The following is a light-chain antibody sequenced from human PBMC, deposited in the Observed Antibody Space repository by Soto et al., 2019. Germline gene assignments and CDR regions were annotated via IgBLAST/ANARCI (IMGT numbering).Light chain of an antibody. CDR2: RAS. CDR1: QSVVSSY. J-gene: IGKJ2*01. CDR3: HQYGGSYT. V-gene: IGKV3-20*01. Sequence: EIVLTQSPGTLSLSPGERATLSCRASQSVVSSYLAWYQKKPGQAPRLLIYRASSRATGIPDRFSGSGSGTDFTLTISRLEPEAFAVYYCHQYGGSYTFGQGTKLEIK.